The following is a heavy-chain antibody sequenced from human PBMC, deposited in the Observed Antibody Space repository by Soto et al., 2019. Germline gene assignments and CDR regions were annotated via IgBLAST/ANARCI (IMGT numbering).Heavy chain of an antibody. J-gene: IGHJ6*02. Sequence: QVQLVQSGAEVKKPGASVKVSCKASGYTVTSYGISWVRQAPGQGLEWMGWISAYNGNTNYAQKLQGRVTMTTDTSTSTAYMELRSLRSDDTAVYYCARYIAAAGAYYYYYGMDVWGQGTTVTVSS. V-gene: IGHV1-18*01. CDR3: ARYIAAAGAYYYYYGMDV. D-gene: IGHD6-13*01. CDR2: ISAYNGNT. CDR1: GYTVTSYG.